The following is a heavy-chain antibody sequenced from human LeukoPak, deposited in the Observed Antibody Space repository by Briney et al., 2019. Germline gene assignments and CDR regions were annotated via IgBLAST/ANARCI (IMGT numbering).Heavy chain of an antibody. Sequence: ASVKVSCKASGYTFTTYPMNWVRQAPGQGLEWMGWINTNTGNPTYAQGFTGRFAFSLDTSVSTAYLQISSLKAEDTAVYYCARFAKYYDILTGYYVNAFDIWGQGTMVTVSS. CDR2: INTNTGNP. J-gene: IGHJ3*02. D-gene: IGHD3-9*01. CDR3: ARFAKYYDILTGYYVNAFDI. CDR1: GYTFTTYP. V-gene: IGHV7-4-1*02.